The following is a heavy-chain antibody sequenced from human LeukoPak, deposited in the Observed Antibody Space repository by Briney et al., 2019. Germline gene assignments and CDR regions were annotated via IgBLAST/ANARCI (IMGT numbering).Heavy chain of an antibody. Sequence: GGSLRLSCAASGFTFGNYWINWVRQAPGKGLVWVSRVHSDGSITNYADSVKGRFSISRDSAKNTLYLQMSSLRSEDTAVYYCTREQEDCTGTTCYRALDVWGQGTMATVS. J-gene: IGHJ3*01. D-gene: IGHD2-2*01. V-gene: IGHV3-74*01. CDR3: TREQEDCTGTTCYRALDV. CDR1: GFTFGNYW. CDR2: VHSDGSIT.